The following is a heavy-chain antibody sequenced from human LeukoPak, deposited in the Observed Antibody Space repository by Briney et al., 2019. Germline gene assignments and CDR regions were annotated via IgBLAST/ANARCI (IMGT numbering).Heavy chain of an antibody. CDR3: ARGGRSYDFWSGYYYYYYYMDV. CDR1: GDSVSSNSAA. J-gene: IGHJ6*03. D-gene: IGHD3-3*01. V-gene: IGHV6-1*01. Sequence: SQTLSLTCAISGDSVSSNSAAWNWIRQSPSRGLEWLGRTYYRSKWYNDYAVSVKSRITINPDTSKNQFSLQLNSVTPEDTAVYYCARGGRSYDFWSGYYYYYYYMDVWGKGTTVTVSS. CDR2: TYYRSKWYN.